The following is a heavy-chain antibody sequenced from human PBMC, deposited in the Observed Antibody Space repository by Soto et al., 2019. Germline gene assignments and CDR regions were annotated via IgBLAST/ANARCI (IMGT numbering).Heavy chain of an antibody. J-gene: IGHJ6*02. CDR2: ISYDGSNK. V-gene: IGHV3-30-3*01. CDR3: ARAEGYYYYGMDV. Sequence: PGGSLRLSCAASGFTFSSYAMHWVRQAPGKGLEWVAVISYDGSNKYYADSVKGRFTISRDNSKNTLYLQMNSLRAEDTAVYYCARAEGYYYYGMDVWGQGTTVTVSS. CDR1: GFTFSSYA.